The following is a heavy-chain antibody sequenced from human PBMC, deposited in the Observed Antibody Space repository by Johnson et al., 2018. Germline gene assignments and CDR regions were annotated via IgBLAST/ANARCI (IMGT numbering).Heavy chain of an antibody. J-gene: IGHJ6*03. D-gene: IGHD3-3*01. CDR3: NNVARSSVPIFGVTRYSYYMQV. V-gene: IGHV3-74*01. CDR1: GFTFSSYW. CDR2: INSDWSST. Sequence: VQLQESGGGLVQPGGSLRLSCAASGFTFSSYWMHWVRQAPGKGLVWVSRINSDWSSTSYADSVKGRFTSPRDNAKNTLYLQMDSLKTEDPAVYYCNNVARSSVPIFGVTRYSYYMQVWGKGTTVTVSS.